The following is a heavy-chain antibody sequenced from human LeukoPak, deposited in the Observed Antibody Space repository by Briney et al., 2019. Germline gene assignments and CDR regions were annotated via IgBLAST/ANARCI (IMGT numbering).Heavy chain of an antibody. J-gene: IGHJ4*02. Sequence: ASVKVSCKASSYSFNRYGISWVRQAPGQGLEWMGWISGYNGNTNYAQKFLGRVSMTADTSTSTAYMELRSLTSDDTAVYYCARDRRRKWELLHWGQGTLVTVSS. D-gene: IGHD1-26*01. CDR1: SYSFNRYG. V-gene: IGHV1-18*01. CDR2: ISGYNGNT. CDR3: ARDRRRKWELLH.